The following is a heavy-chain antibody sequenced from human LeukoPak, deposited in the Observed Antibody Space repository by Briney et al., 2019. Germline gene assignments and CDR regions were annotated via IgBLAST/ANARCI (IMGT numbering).Heavy chain of an antibody. CDR1: GGSFSGYY. V-gene: IGHV4-34*01. J-gene: IGHJ6*04. D-gene: IGHD1-14*01. CDR2: INHSGST. CDR3: ARGASGTYYYYGMDV. Sequence: SETLSLTCAVYGGSFSGYYWSWIRQPPGKGLEWIGEINHSGSTNYNPSLKSRVTISVDTSKNQFSLKLKSVTAADTAVYYCARGASGTYYYYGMDVWGKGTTVTVSS.